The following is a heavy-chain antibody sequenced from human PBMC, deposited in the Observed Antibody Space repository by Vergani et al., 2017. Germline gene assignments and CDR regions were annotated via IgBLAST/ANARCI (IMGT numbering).Heavy chain of an antibody. CDR3: AREVRGCSRTSCSPYYFDY. CDR2: ISAYNGTT. Sequence: QVQLVQSGAEVKKPGASVKVSCKASGYTFTSYGITWVRQAPGQGLEWMGWISAYNGTTDYAQNLQDRVTMTTDTSTNTAYMELRILRSDDTAVYYCAREVRGCSRTSCSPYYFDYWGQGTLVTVSS. D-gene: IGHD2-2*01. V-gene: IGHV1-18*01. J-gene: IGHJ4*02. CDR1: GYTFTSYG.